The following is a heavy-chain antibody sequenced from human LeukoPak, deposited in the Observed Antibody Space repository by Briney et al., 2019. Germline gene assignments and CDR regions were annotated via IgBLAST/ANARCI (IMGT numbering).Heavy chain of an antibody. CDR2: IIPIFGTA. D-gene: IGHD1-20*01. J-gene: IGHJ6*02. V-gene: IGHV1-69*13. CDR1: GGIFSSYA. CDR3: ARSMAVYNWNPYGMDV. Sequence: GASVKVSCKASGGIFSSYAISWVRQAPGQGLEWMGGIIPIFGTANYAQKFQGRVTITADESTSTAYMELSSLRSEDTAVYYCARSMAVYNWNPYGMDVWGQGTTVTVSS.